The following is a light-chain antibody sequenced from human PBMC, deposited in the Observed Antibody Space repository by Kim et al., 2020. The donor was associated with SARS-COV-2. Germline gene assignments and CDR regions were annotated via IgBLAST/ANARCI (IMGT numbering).Light chain of an antibody. CDR3: KQYNNWPVT. V-gene: IGKV3-15*01. CDR2: GES. Sequence: GERAPPSGRASQSVASNLAWYEQKPGQAPGLLIYGESTRATGIPARFSGSGSGTEFTLTISSLQSEDFAVYYCKQYNNWPVTFGPGTKVDIK. CDR1: QSVASN. J-gene: IGKJ3*01.